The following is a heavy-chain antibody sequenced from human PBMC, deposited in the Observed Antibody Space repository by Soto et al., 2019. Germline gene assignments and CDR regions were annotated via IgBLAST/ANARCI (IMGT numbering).Heavy chain of an antibody. CDR3: TRDRARWLQLSGWPRRGYDAFDI. J-gene: IGHJ3*02. D-gene: IGHD5-12*01. Sequence: PGGSLRLSCTASGFTFGDYAMSWFRQAPGKGLEWVGFIRSKAYGGTTEYAASVKGRFTISRDDSKSIAYLQMNSLKTEDTAVYYCTRDRARWLQLSGWPRRGYDAFDIWGQGTMVTVSS. CDR2: IRSKAYGGTT. CDR1: GFTFGDYA. V-gene: IGHV3-49*03.